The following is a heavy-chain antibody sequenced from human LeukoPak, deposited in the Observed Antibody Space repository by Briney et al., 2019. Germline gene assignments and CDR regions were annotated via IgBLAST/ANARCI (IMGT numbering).Heavy chain of an antibody. V-gene: IGHV3-23*01. CDR3: ARDVRVCSGGGCYGWFDP. D-gene: IGHD2-15*01. J-gene: IGHJ5*02. CDR1: GFTFSSYA. CDR2: ISASGSIT. Sequence: GGSLRLSCAASGFTFSSYAMSWVRPAPGKGLEWVSAISASGSITYYADSVKGRFTISRDNSKNTLYLQMNSLRAEDTALYYCARDVRVCSGGGCYGWFDPWGQGTLVTVSS.